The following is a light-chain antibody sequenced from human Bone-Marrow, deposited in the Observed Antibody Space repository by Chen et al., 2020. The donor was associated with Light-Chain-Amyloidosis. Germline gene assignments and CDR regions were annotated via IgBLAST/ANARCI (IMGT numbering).Light chain of an antibody. CDR2: EVT. CDR3: SSYTITNTLV. CDR1: SSYVGGDNH. V-gene: IGLV2-14*01. Sequence: QSALPQPASVSGSPGQSITISCTGTSSYVGGDNHVSWYQQHPDKAPKRMIYEVTNRPSWVPDRFSGSKSDNTASLTISGLQTEDEADYFCSSYTITNTLVFGSGTRVTVL. J-gene: IGLJ1*01.